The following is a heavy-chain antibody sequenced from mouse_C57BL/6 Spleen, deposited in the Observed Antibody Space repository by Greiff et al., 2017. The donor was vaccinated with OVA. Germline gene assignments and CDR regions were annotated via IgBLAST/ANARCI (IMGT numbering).Heavy chain of an antibody. V-gene: IGHV14-2*01. J-gene: IGHJ1*03. CDR1: GFNIKDYY. CDR2: IDPEDGET. CDR3: ARAYYGSSYDWYFDV. Sequence: EVKLMESGAELVKPGASVKLSCTASGFNIKDYYMHWVKQRTEQGLEWIGRIDPEDGETKYAPKFQGKATITADTSSNTAYLQLSSLTSEDTAVYYCARAYYGSSYDWYFDVWGTGTTVTVSS. D-gene: IGHD1-1*01.